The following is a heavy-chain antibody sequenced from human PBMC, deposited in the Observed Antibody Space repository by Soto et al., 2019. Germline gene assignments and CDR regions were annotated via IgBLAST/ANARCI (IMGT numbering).Heavy chain of an antibody. CDR3: AKVGGIAVAGQFGY. D-gene: IGHD6-19*01. V-gene: IGHV3-23*01. CDR2: TSGSGGST. J-gene: IGHJ4*02. Sequence: GGSLRLSCAASGFTFSSSAMSWVRQAPGKGLEWVSATSGSGGSTYYADSVKGRFTISRDNSKDTLFLQMNSLRAEDTAVYYCAKVGGIAVAGQFGYWGQGALVTVSS. CDR1: GFTFSSSA.